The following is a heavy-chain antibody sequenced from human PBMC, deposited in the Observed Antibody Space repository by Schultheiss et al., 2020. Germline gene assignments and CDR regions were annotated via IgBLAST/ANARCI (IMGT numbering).Heavy chain of an antibody. CDR2: ISSSSSYI. V-gene: IGHV3-21*01. CDR3: ARDSNILTAYAFDI. Sequence: GGSLRLSCAASGFTFSTYAMSWVRQAPGKGLEWVSSISSSSSYIYYADSVKGRFTISRDNSKNTLYLQMNSLRAEDTALYYCARDSNILTAYAFDIWGQGTLVTVSS. CDR1: GFTFSTYA. D-gene: IGHD3-9*01. J-gene: IGHJ4*02.